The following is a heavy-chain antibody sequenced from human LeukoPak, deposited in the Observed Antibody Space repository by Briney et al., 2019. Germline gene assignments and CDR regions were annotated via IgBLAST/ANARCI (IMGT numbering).Heavy chain of an antibody. CDR2: INPNSGGT. CDR3: ARRRYYYDSSGSYFDY. CDR1: GYTFTGYY. J-gene: IGHJ4*02. Sequence: GASVTVSCKASGYTFTGYYMHWVRQAPGQGLEWMGWINPNSGGTNYAQKFQGRVTMTRDTSISTAYMELSRLRSDDTAVYYCARRRYYYDSSGSYFDYWGQGTLVTVSS. V-gene: IGHV1-2*02. D-gene: IGHD3-22*01.